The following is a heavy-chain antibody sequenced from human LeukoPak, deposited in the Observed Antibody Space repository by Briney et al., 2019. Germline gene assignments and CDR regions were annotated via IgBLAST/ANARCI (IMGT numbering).Heavy chain of an antibody. Sequence: GGSLRLSCAASGFTLSDHYMDWVRQAPGKGLEWVAVISYDGSNKYYADSVKGRFTISRDNSKNTLYLQMNSLRAEDTAVYYCAKDAYGSGSYFDYWGQGTLVTVSS. V-gene: IGHV3-30*18. CDR2: ISYDGSNK. J-gene: IGHJ4*02. D-gene: IGHD3-10*01. CDR1: GFTLSDHY. CDR3: AKDAYGSGSYFDY.